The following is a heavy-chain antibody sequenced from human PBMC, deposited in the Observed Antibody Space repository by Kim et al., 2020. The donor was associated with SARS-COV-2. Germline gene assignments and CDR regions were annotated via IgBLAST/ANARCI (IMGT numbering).Heavy chain of an antibody. CDR2: ISAYNGNT. CDR1: GYTFTSYG. CDR3: ARDISFTIFGVVYGMDV. V-gene: IGHV1-18*01. Sequence: ASVKVSCKASGYTFTSYGISWVRQAPGQGLEWMGWISAYNGNTNYAQKLQGRVTMTTDTSTSTAYMELRSLRSDDTAVYYCARDISFTIFGVVYGMDVWGQGTTVTVSS. D-gene: IGHD3-3*01. J-gene: IGHJ6*02.